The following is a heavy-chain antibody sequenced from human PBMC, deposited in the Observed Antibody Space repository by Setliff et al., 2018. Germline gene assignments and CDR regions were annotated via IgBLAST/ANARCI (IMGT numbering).Heavy chain of an antibody. D-gene: IGHD2-2*01. V-gene: IGHV4-61*09. Sequence: SETLSLTCSVSGASITSGGFYWTWIRQPAGKGLEWIGHISPSGITYYNPSLKSRVTISEDMSENQISLKLNPVTAADTAVYYCVRTFNGSPADRWGQGTLVTVSS. CDR1: GASITSGGFY. CDR3: VRTFNGSPADR. J-gene: IGHJ5*02. CDR2: ISPSGIT.